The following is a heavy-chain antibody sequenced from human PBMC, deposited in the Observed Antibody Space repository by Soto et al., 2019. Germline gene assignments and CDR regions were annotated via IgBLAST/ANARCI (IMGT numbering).Heavy chain of an antibody. CDR2: IYYSGST. D-gene: IGHD3-16*01. V-gene: IGHV4-39*01. CDR1: GGSISSSSYY. J-gene: IGHJ6*02. CDR3: ARIKVSVWGGGYYYYYGMDV. Sequence: SETLSLTCTVSGGSISSSSYYWGWIRQPPGKGLEWIGSIYYSGSTYYNPSLKSRVTISVDTSKNQFSLKLSSVTAADTAVYYCARIKVSVWGGGYYYYYGMDVWGQGATVTVSS.